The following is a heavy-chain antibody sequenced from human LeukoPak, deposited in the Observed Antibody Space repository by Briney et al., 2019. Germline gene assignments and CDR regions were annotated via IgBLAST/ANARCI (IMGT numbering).Heavy chain of an antibody. D-gene: IGHD2-2*01. CDR2: IISQAYRRTT. CDR1: GFTFGYHA. Sequence: GGSLRLSCTASGFTFGYHAINWVRQAPGRGREWLGFIISQAYRRTTEYATSVKDRFTISRDDSKSIAYLQMNSLKTEDTAVYYCTRDIVSISQPYYFDYWGQGTLVTVSS. CDR3: TRDIVSISQPYYFDY. J-gene: IGHJ4*02. V-gene: IGHV3-49*04.